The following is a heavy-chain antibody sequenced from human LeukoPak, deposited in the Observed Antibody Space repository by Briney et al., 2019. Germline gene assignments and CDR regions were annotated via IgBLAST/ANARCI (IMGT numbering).Heavy chain of an antibody. CDR1: GFTFSSYW. CDR2: LNNDGSST. V-gene: IGHV3-74*01. D-gene: IGHD2-15*01. CDR3: ARIAWDAFDI. J-gene: IGHJ3*02. Sequence: GGSLRLSCAASGFTFSSYWMHWVRQAPGKGLVWVSRLNNDGSSTNYADSVKGRFTISRGNDKNTLYLQMNSLRAEDTAVYYCARIAWDAFDIWGQGTMVTVSS.